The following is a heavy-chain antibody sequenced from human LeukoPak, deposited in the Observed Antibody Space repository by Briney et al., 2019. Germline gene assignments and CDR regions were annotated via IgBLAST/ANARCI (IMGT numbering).Heavy chain of an antibody. Sequence: GGSLRLSCEASGFTFSSHWMSWVRQAPGKGLEWVAIIKQDGSEKDYVESVTGRFTISRDNAKNSLYLQMNSLRDEDTAVYYCARDTSAWRYGMDVWGQGTTVTVSS. D-gene: IGHD6-19*01. J-gene: IGHJ6*02. CDR1: GFTFSSHW. CDR2: IKQDGSEK. CDR3: ARDTSAWRYGMDV. V-gene: IGHV3-7*01.